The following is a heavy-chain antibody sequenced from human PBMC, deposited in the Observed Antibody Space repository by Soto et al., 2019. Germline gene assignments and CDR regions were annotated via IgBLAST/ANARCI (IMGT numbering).Heavy chain of an antibody. V-gene: IGHV3-30*18. CDR3: AKDIAVAGHTPTYYYYGMDV. D-gene: IGHD6-19*01. CDR1: GFTFSSYG. Sequence: GGSLRLSCAASGFTFSSYGMHWVRQAPGKGLEWVAVISYGGSNKYYADSLKGRFTISRDNSKNTLYLQMNSLRAEDTAVYYCAKDIAVAGHTPTYYYYGMDVWGQGTTVTVSS. CDR2: ISYGGSNK. J-gene: IGHJ6*02.